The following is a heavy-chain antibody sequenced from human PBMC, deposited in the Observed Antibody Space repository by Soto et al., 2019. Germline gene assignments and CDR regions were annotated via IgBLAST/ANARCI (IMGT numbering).Heavy chain of an antibody. J-gene: IGHJ6*02. CDR1: GFTFSSYW. V-gene: IGHV3-74*01. D-gene: IGHD4-4*01. Sequence: EVQLVESGGGLVQPGGSLRLSCAASGFTFSSYWMHWVRQAPGKGLVWVSRINSDGSSTSYADSVKGRFTISRDNAKNTLYLQMNSLRAEDTAVYYCASDDYSKASPFTYYYGMDVWGQGTTVTVSS. CDR2: INSDGSST. CDR3: ASDDYSKASPFTYYYGMDV.